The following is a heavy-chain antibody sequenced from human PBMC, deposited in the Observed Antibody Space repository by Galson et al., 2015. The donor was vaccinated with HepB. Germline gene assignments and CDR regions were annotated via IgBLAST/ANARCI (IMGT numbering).Heavy chain of an antibody. Sequence: SLRLSCAASGFTVSSNFMSWVRQAPGKGLEWVAVIYSGGTTSYADSVKGRFNISRDNSKNTVYLQMNSLRKEDTAVYYCAMESLLGLRYVDWLQNYYGMDVWGQGTTVTVSS. CDR1: GFTVSSNF. D-gene: IGHD3-9*01. J-gene: IGHJ6*02. V-gene: IGHV3-66*02. CDR3: AMESLLGLRYVDWLQNYYGMDV. CDR2: IYSGGTT.